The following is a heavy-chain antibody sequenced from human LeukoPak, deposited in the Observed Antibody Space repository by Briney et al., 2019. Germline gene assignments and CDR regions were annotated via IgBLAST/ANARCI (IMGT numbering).Heavy chain of an antibody. CDR2: INNGDTT. J-gene: IGHJ4*02. D-gene: IGHD1-1*01. Sequence: GGSLRLSCAASGFTDNTNHMSWVRQAPGKGLEWVSIINNGDTTYYEDPVKGRFTISTDKSKNPLYLQVNSLRVEDTAVYYCTRSTAWSRWDYWGPGTLVTVSS. V-gene: IGHV3-66*01. CDR3: TRSTAWSRWDY. CDR1: GFTDNTNH.